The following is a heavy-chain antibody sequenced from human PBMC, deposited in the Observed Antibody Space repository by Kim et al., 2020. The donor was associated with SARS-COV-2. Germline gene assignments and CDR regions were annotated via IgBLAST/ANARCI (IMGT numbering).Heavy chain of an antibody. CDR3: ARDYRFAGDYGGAFDI. D-gene: IGHD4-17*01. CDR2: IYYSGST. J-gene: IGHJ3*02. V-gene: IGHV4-31*03. Sequence: SETLSLTCTVSGGSISSGGYYWSWIRQHPGKGLEWIGYIYYSGSTYYNPSLKSRVTISVDTSKNQFSLKLSSVTAADTAVYYCARDYRFAGDYGGAFDIWGQGTMVTVSS. CDR1: GGSISSGGYY.